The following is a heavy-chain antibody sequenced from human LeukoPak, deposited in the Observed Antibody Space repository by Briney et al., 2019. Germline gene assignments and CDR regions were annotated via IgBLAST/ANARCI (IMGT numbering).Heavy chain of an antibody. V-gene: IGHV3-53*01. CDR3: ARWNSYAEYFQH. Sequence: GGSLRLSCGMFGFTLKNYGMSWVRQAPGKGLEWVSVIYSGGSTYYADSVKGRFTISRDNSKNTLYLQMNSLRAEDTAVYYCARWNSYAEYFQHWGQGTLVTVSS. CDR2: IYSGGST. D-gene: IGHD1-1*01. J-gene: IGHJ1*01. CDR1: GFTLKNYG.